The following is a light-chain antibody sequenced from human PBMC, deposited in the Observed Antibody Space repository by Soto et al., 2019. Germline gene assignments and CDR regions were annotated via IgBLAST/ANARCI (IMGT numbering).Light chain of an antibody. CDR3: QQYNNWPPWT. CDR1: QSVSSN. V-gene: IGKV3-15*01. Sequence: EIVLTQSPCTLSLSPGERVTLSCRASQSVSSNLAWYQQKPGQAPRLLIYGASTRATGIPARFSGSGSGTEFTLTISSLQSEDFAVYYCQQYNNWPPWTFGQGTKVEIK. J-gene: IGKJ1*01. CDR2: GAS.